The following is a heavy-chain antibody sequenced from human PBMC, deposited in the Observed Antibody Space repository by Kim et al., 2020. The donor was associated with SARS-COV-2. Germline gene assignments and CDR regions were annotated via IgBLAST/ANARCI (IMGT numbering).Heavy chain of an antibody. V-gene: IGHV4-30-2*01. CDR2: IYHSGYT. CDR1: GASISSGDFS. Sequence: SETLSLTCAVSGASISSGDFSWSWIRQPPGKGLEWIGYIYHSGYTYYNPSLWGRVTISVDMSKNHFSLNLTSVTAADTAVYYCASGSESSGKSFDYWGQGTLVTVSS. CDR3: ASGSESSGKSFDY. J-gene: IGHJ4*02. D-gene: IGHD6-19*01.